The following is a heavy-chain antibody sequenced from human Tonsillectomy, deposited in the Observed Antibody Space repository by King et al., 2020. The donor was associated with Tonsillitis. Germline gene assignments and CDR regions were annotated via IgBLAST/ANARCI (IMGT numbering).Heavy chain of an antibody. CDR1: GFTFSNYA. D-gene: IGHD3-9*01. CDR3: AKGSHDILTNYYVHYYGMDV. V-gene: IGHV3-23*04. Sequence: EVQLVDYGEELVQPGGSLRLPCVVSGFTFSNYAMSWVRQAPGKGLEWVSAISGSGGSTYYADSVKGRFTISRDNSKNTLYLQMNSLRAEDTAVYYCAKGSHDILTNYYVHYYGMDVWGQGTTVTVSS. CDR2: ISGSGGST. J-gene: IGHJ6*02.